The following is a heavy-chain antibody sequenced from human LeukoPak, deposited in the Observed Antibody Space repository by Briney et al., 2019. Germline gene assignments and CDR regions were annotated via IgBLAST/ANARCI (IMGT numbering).Heavy chain of an antibody. CDR1: GFTLSSYS. J-gene: IGHJ4*02. CDR2: ISTSSSTT. Sequence: PGGALRLSCAVSGFTLSSYSMNWLRPAPGKGVGWVSYISTSSSTTYYADSVKGRFTISRDNAKNSLYLQMNSLRAEDTAIYYCAKSYYYDSSARTAYFDYWGQGTLVTVSS. CDR3: AKSYYYDSSARTAYFDY. D-gene: IGHD3-22*01. V-gene: IGHV3-48*01.